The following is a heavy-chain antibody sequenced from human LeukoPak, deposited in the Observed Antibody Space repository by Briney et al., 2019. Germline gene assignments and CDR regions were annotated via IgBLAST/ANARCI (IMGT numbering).Heavy chain of an antibody. CDR2: IKSKTDGGTT. Sequence: GSLRLSCAASGFTFSNAWMSWVRQAPGKGLEWVGRIKSKTDGGTTDYAAPVKGRFTISRDGSKNTLYLQMNSLKTEDTAVYYCTTDRSYDSSGYYYYYYYGMDVWGQGTTVTVSS. D-gene: IGHD3-22*01. CDR1: GFTFSNAW. CDR3: TTDRSYDSSGYYYYYYYGMDV. J-gene: IGHJ6*02. V-gene: IGHV3-15*01.